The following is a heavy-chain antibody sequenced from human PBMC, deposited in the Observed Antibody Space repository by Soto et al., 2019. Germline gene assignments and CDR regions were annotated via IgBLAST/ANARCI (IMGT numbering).Heavy chain of an antibody. J-gene: IGHJ4*02. V-gene: IGHV4-39*01. Sequence: QLQLQESGPGLVKPAETLSLTCTVSGGAISRSSYYWGWIRQPPGKGLEWIGSIYYSGSTYYNPSLKGRVTISVDTSKNQFPLKLSSVADADTAVYYCARPLKTTVSAFDYWGQGTLVTVSS. CDR3: ARPLKTTVSAFDY. CDR2: IYYSGST. CDR1: GGAISRSSYY. D-gene: IGHD4-17*01.